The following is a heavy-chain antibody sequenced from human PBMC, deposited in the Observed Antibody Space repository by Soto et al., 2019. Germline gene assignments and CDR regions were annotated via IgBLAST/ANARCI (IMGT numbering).Heavy chain of an antibody. CDR2: IYYSGST. D-gene: IGHD1-1*01. CDR3: ARDTTPSL. Sequence: SETLSLTCAVSGGSISSGGYSWSWIRQPPGKGLEWIAYIYYSGSTNYNPSLKSRVTISVDTSKNQFSLKLSSVTAADTAMYYCARDTTPSLWGQGTLVTVSS. J-gene: IGHJ4*02. V-gene: IGHV4-61*08. CDR1: GGSISSGGYS.